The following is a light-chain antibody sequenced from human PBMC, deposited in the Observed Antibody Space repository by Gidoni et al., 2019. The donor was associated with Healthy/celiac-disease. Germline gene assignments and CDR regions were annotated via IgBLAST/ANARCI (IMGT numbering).Light chain of an antibody. CDR1: QSVSSN. CDR2: GAS. CDR3: QQYNNWPLST. V-gene: IGKV3-15*01. J-gene: IGKJ2*01. Sequence: EIVMTQSPATLSVSPGERATLSCRASQSVSSNLAWYQQKPGQAPRVLIYGASTRATGIPARFSGSGSGTEFTLTISSLQSEDFAVYYCQQYNNWPLSTFGRGTKLEIK.